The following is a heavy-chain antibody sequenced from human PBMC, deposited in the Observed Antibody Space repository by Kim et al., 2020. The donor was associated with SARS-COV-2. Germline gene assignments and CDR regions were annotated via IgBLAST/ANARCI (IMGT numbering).Heavy chain of an antibody. V-gene: IGHV4-34*01. J-gene: IGHJ5*02. CDR2: INHSGST. D-gene: IGHD6-19*01. CDR1: GGSFSGYY. Sequence: SETLSLTCAVYGGSFSGYYWSWIRQPPGKGLEWIGEINHSGSTNYNPSLKSRVTISVDTSKNQFSLKLSSVTAADTAVYYCARGPKQWLVRIRGTPVEYNWFDPWGQGTLVTVSS. CDR3: ARGPKQWLVRIRGTPVEYNWFDP.